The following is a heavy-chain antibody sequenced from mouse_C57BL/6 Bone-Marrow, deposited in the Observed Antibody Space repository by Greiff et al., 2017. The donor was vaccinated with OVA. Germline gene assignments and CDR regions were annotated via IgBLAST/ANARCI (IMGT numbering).Heavy chain of an antibody. V-gene: IGHV1-64*01. CDR3: ARWRFTTVVATDY. J-gene: IGHJ2*01. Sequence: QVQLQQPGAGLVKPGASVKLSCKASGYTFTSYWMHWVKQSPGQGLEWIGMIHPNSGSTNYNEKFQSKATLTVEKSSSTAYMQLSSLTYEDSAVYYCARWRFTTVVATDYWGQGTTLTVSS. CDR1: GYTFTSYW. D-gene: IGHD1-1*01. CDR2: IHPNSGST.